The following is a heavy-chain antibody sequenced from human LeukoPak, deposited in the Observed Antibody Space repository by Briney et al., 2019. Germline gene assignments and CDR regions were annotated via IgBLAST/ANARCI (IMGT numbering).Heavy chain of an antibody. CDR3: VKDNSYYGSGGRRYFDY. V-gene: IGHV3-9*01. CDR1: GFTFGDYA. J-gene: IGHJ4*02. CDR2: ISWNSGII. D-gene: IGHD3-10*01. Sequence: PGGSLRLSCAASGFTFGDYAMHWVRQAPGKGLEWVASISWNSGIIAYADSVKGRFTISRDNAKNSLYLQMNSLGADDTALYYCVKDNSYYGSGGRRYFDYWGQGTLVTVSS.